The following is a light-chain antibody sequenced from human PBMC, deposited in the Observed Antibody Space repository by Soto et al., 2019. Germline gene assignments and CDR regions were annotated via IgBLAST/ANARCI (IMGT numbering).Light chain of an antibody. V-gene: IGLV2-8*01. CDR1: SSDVGGYNY. CDR3: SSYAGSNNYV. CDR2: EVS. Sequence: QSALTQPPSASGSPGQSVTISCTGTSSDVGGYNYVSWYQQHPGKAPKLMIYEVSKRPSGVPDRFSGSKSGNTASLTVSGLQAEDVADYYCSSYAGSNNYVFGGGPMLTVL. J-gene: IGLJ2*01.